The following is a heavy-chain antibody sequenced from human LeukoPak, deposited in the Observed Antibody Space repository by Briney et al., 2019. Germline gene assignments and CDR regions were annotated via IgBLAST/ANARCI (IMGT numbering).Heavy chain of an antibody. CDR1: GFTFRSYS. Sequence: GGSLRLSCAASGFTFRSYSMNCVRQAPGKGLVWVSRINDDGSMTSYVDSVKGRFTISRDNAKNTLYLQMNSLRVEDMAVYYCVRALTGTEDFWGQGTLVTVSS. V-gene: IGHV3-74*01. J-gene: IGHJ4*02. CDR2: INDDGSMT. CDR3: VRALTGTEDF. D-gene: IGHD1-7*01.